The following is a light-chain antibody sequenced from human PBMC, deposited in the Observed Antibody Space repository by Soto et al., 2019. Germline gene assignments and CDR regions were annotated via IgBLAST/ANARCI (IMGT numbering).Light chain of an antibody. CDR2: KAS. Sequence: DIKMTQSPSTLSASVGDRVTITCRASQSIGSWLAWFQQKPGKAPKVLIYKASSLESGVPSRFSGSGSGTEFTLTISSLQPDDFATYYCQQHQTYSTFGQGTKVDIK. J-gene: IGKJ1*01. CDR3: QQHQTYST. CDR1: QSIGSW. V-gene: IGKV1-5*03.